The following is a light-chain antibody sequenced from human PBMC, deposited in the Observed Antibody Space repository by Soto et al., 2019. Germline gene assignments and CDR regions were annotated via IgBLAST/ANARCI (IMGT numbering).Light chain of an antibody. Sequence: DIQMTQSPSSLSASVGDGVTITGRASHYISNYLNWYQQKPGKVPEVLIYGASSLQGGVPSRFTGSGYGTDFTLTISSLQPEDSASYYCQQVYSFPHTFRQGT. CDR2: GAS. CDR1: HYISNY. CDR3: QQVYSFPHT. J-gene: IGKJ2*01. V-gene: IGKV1-39*01.